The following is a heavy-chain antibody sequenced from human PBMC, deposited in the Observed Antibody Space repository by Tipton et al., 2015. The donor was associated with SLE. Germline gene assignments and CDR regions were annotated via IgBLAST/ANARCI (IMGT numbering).Heavy chain of an antibody. V-gene: IGHV3-43*01. CDR3: AKPNAAAVLGSGFDY. CDR2: ISWDGGST. Sequence: GSLRLSCAASGFTFDDYTMHWVRQAPGKGLEWVSLISWDGGSTYYADSVKGRFTISRDNSKNSLYLQMNSLRTEDTALYYCAKPNAAAVLGSGFDYWGQGTLVTVSS. D-gene: IGHD2-8*02. J-gene: IGHJ4*02. CDR1: GFTFDDYT.